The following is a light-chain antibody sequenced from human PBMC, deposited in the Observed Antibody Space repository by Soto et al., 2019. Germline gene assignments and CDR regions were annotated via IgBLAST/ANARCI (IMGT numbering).Light chain of an antibody. CDR3: SSHTSSTTDYV. V-gene: IGLV2-14*01. Sequence: QSALTQPASVSGSPGQSITISCTGSSSDVGSDQYVSWYQQHPGKAPKVIIYEVSNRPSGVSNRFSGSKSGNTASLTISGLQAEDEADYYCSSHTSSTTDYVFGTGTKLTFL. CDR2: EVS. CDR1: SSDVGSDQY. J-gene: IGLJ1*01.